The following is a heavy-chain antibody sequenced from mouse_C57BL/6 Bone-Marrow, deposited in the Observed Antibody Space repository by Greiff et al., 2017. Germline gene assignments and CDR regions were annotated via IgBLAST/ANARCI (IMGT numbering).Heavy chain of an antibody. CDR2: IHPNSGST. CDR3: AREDKVYYSNYVWYFDV. V-gene: IGHV1-64*01. D-gene: IGHD2-5*01. CDR1: GYTFTSYW. J-gene: IGHJ1*03. Sequence: VQLQQPGAELVKPGASVKLSCKASGYTFTSYWMHWVKQRPGQVLEWIGMIHPNSGSTNYNEKFKSKATLTVDKSSSTAYMQLSSLTSEDSAVYYCAREDKVYYSNYVWYFDVWGTGTTVTVSS.